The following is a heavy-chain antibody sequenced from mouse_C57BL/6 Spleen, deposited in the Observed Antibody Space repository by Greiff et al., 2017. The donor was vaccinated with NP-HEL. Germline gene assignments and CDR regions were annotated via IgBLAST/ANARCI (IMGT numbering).Heavy chain of an antibody. CDR1: GFTFSDYG. CDR3: ARRDGYWYFDV. J-gene: IGHJ1*03. Sequence: EVQLVESGGGLVKPGGSLKLSCAASGFTFSDYGMHWVRQAPEKGLEWVAYISSGSSTIYYADTVKGRFTISRDNAKNTLFLQMTSLRSEDTAMYYCARRDGYWYFDVWGTGTTVTVSS. CDR2: ISSGSSTI. D-gene: IGHD2-3*01. V-gene: IGHV5-17*01.